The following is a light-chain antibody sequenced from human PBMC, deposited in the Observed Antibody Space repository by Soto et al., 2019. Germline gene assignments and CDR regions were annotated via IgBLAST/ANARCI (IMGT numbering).Light chain of an antibody. CDR3: HQYNNWPPWT. J-gene: IGKJ1*01. CDR2: GAS. CDR1: QNILRT. Sequence: VMTQSPVTLSVSPGETATLSCKASQNILRTLAWYQQKPGQPPRLLIYGASTRVTGIPARFSGNGSGTEFTRTISSLQSEDFAVYYCHQYNNWPPWTFGQGTKVEV. V-gene: IGKV3D-15*01.